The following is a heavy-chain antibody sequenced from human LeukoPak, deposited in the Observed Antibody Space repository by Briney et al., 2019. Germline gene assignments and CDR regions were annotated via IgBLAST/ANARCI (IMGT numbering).Heavy chain of an antibody. V-gene: IGHV4-34*01. J-gene: IGHJ6*03. CDR2: IYHSGST. CDR3: ARGGSMIEGYYYMDV. D-gene: IGHD3-22*01. CDR1: GGPFRGYH. Sequence: PSETLSLTCAVYGGPFRGYHWSWIRQPPGMGLEGIGEIYHSGSTKYNPSLKSRVTISVDTSKNQFSLKLSSVTAADTAVYYCARGGSMIEGYYYMDVWGKGTTVTVSS.